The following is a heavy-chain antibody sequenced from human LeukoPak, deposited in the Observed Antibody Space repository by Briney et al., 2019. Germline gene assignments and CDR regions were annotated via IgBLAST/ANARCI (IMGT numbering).Heavy chain of an antibody. CDR3: AKDASSSWYNWFDP. CDR2: ISAYNGNT. D-gene: IGHD6-13*01. Sequence: ASVKVSCKASGYTFTSYGISWVRQAPGQGLEWMGWISAYNGNTNYAQKLQGRVTMTTDTSTSTAYMELRSLRSDDTAVYYCAKDASSSWYNWFDPWGQGTLVTVSS. V-gene: IGHV1-18*01. CDR1: GYTFTSYG. J-gene: IGHJ5*02.